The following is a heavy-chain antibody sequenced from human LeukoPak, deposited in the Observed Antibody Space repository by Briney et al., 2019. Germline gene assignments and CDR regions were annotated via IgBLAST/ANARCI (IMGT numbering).Heavy chain of an antibody. CDR1: GGSISSGGYS. CDR3: AAARAVAGSFDD. V-gene: IGHV4-61*08. D-gene: IGHD6-19*01. J-gene: IGHJ4*02. CDR2: IFYSGST. Sequence: SETLSLTCTVSGGSISSGGYSWSWIRQHPGKELEWIGYIFYSGSTNYNPSLKSRVTMSVDTSKNQFSLKLSSVTAADTAVYSCAAARAVAGSFDDWGQGTLVTVSS.